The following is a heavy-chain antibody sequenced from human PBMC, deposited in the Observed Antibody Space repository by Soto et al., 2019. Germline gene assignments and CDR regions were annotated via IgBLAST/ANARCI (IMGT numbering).Heavy chain of an antibody. J-gene: IGHJ4*02. CDR3: ARSGKNPTYYFDY. Sequence: TSETLSLTCTVSGGSISSGGYYWSWIRQHPGKGLEWIGYIYYSGSTYYNPSLKSRVTISVDTSKNQFSLKLSSVTAADTAVYYCARSGKNPTYYFDYWGQGTLVTVSS. CDR2: IYYSGST. D-gene: IGHD2-15*01. CDR1: GGSISSGGYY. V-gene: IGHV4-31*03.